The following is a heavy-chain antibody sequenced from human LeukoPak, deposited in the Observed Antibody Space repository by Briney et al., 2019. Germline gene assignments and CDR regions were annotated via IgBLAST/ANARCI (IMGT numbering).Heavy chain of an antibody. J-gene: IGHJ3*02. CDR2: IYYSGST. D-gene: IGHD2-15*01. CDR1: GGSISSYY. CDR3: ARETKYCSGGSCYSDGLDI. V-gene: IGHV4-59*13. Sequence: SETLSLTCTVSGGSISSYYWSWIRQPPGKGLEWIGYIYYSGSTNYNPSLKSRVTISVHTSKNQFSLKLSSVTAADTAVYYCARETKYCSGGSCYSDGLDIWGQGTMVTVSS.